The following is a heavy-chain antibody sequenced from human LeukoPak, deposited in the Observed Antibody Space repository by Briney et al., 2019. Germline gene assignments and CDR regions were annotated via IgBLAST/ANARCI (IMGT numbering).Heavy chain of an antibody. Sequence: GGSLRLSCAASGFTFRSAAMTWVRQGPEKGLQWVSLISSTGYNSYYADSVKGRFTVSRDNSKNIVYLQMNSLRAEDTAVYYCTTDSRGNYDYVWGSYRFFDAFDIWGQGTMVTVSS. V-gene: IGHV3-23*01. CDR2: ISSTGYNS. CDR1: GFTFRSAA. CDR3: TTDSRGNYDYVWGSYRFFDAFDI. J-gene: IGHJ3*02. D-gene: IGHD3-16*02.